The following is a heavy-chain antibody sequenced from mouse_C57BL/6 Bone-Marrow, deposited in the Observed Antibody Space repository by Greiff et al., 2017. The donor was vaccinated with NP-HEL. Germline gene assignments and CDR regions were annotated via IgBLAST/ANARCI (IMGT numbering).Heavy chain of an antibody. V-gene: IGHV1-19*01. CDR3: ARLAAQATFAY. CDR2: INPYNGGT. Sequence: EVQLQQSGPVLVKPGASVKMSCKASGYTFTDYYMNWVKQIHGKSLEWIGVINPYNGGTSYNQKFKGKATLTVDKSSSTAYMELNSLTSEDSAVYYCARLAAQATFAYWGQGTLVTVSA. J-gene: IGHJ3*01. CDR1: GYTFTDYY. D-gene: IGHD3-2*02.